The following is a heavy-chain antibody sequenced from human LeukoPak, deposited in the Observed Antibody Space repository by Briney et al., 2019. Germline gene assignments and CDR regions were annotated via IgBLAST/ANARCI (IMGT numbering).Heavy chain of an antibody. CDR3: ARAEADFADIYYFAC. CDR1: GYSFTSYW. CDR2: IYPGDSDT. D-gene: IGHD5-12*01. V-gene: IGHV5-51*01. Sequence: GESLKISCKGSGYSFTSYWIGWVRQMAGKGLEWMGIIYPGDSDTRYSPSFQGQVTTSADKSTSTAYLQWSSLKAPDTAMYYCARAEADFADIYYFACWGQGTLVTVPS. J-gene: IGHJ4*02.